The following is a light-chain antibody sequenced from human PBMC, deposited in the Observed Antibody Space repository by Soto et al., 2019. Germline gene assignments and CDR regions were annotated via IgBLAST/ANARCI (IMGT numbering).Light chain of an antibody. CDR3: QQYNSWPWT. CDR1: QSVSSN. CDR2: GAS. Sequence: EIVMTQSPATLSVSPGEEATLSCRASQSVSSNLAWYQQKPGQAPRLLIYGASTRATGIPARFSGSGSGTEFTLTISSLQSEDFAVYYCQQYNSWPWTLGQGTKV. V-gene: IGKV3-15*01. J-gene: IGKJ1*01.